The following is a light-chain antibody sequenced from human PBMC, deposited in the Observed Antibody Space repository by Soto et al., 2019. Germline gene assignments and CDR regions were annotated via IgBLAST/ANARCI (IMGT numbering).Light chain of an antibody. Sequence: QSALTQPASVSGSPGQSITISCTGTSSDVGGYHYVSWYQQHPGKAPKLMIYDVTNRPSGVSDRFSGSKSGNTASLTISGLQAEDEADYYCSSYASSGTLVLFGGGTKLTVL. V-gene: IGLV2-14*03. CDR1: SSDVGGYHY. CDR3: SSYASSGTLVL. J-gene: IGLJ2*01. CDR2: DVT.